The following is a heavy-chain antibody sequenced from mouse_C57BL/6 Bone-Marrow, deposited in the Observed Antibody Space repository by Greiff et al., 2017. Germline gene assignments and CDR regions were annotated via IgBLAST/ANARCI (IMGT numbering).Heavy chain of an antibody. V-gene: IGHV1-55*01. Sequence: QVQLQQPGAELVKPGASVKMSCKASGYTFTSYWITWVKQRPGQGLEWIGDIYPGSGSTNYNEKFKSKATLTVDTSSSTAYMQLSSLTSADSAVXYCARCLTFYYAMDYWGQGTSVTVSS. J-gene: IGHJ4*01. D-gene: IGHD1-3*01. CDR1: GYTFTSYW. CDR2: IYPGSGST. CDR3: ARCLTFYYAMDY.